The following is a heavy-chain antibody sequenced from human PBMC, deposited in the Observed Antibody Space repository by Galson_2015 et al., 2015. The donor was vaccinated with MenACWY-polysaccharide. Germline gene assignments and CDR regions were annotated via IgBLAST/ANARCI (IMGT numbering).Heavy chain of an antibody. CDR2: IKKDGSEK. CDR3: ARGHYGMDV. V-gene: IGHV3-7*01. J-gene: IGHJ6*02. CDR1: GFTFSNYW. Sequence: SLRLSCAASGFTFSNYWMTWVRQAPGKGLEWVANIKKDGSEKYYVDSVKGRFTISRDNALYLQMNRLRAEDTAVYFCARGHYGMDVWGQGTTFTVSS.